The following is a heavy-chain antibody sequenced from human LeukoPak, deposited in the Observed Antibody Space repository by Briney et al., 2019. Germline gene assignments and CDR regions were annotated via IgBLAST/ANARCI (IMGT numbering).Heavy chain of an antibody. CDR1: GFSFSACW. J-gene: IGHJ4*02. CDR2: INSDGSST. V-gene: IGHV3-74*01. Sequence: GGSLRLSCAASGFSFSACWMHWVRQAPGKGLVWVSRINSDGSSTSYADSVKGRFTISRDNAKNTLYLQMNSLRAEDTAVYYCARAWGTYSYAQLDYWGQGTLVTVSS. D-gene: IGHD5-18*01. CDR3: ARAWGTYSYAQLDY.